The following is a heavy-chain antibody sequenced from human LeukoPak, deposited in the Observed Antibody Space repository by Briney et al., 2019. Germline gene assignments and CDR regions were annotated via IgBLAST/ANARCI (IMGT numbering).Heavy chain of an antibody. Sequence: GGSLRLSCAASGFTFSSYAMSWVRQAPGKGLEWVSAISGSGGSTYYADSVKGRFTISRDNSKNTLYLQMNSLRAEDTAVYYCAIHSSSWYFAYWGQGTLVTVSS. J-gene: IGHJ4*02. CDR1: GFTFSSYA. CDR2: ISGSGGST. CDR3: AIHSSSWYFAY. V-gene: IGHV3-23*01. D-gene: IGHD6-13*01.